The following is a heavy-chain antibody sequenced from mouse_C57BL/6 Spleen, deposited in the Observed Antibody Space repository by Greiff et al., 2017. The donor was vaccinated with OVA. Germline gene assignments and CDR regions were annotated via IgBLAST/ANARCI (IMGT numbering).Heavy chain of an antibody. CDR1: GYTFTSYW. CDR2: INPSNGGT. D-gene: IGHD4-1*01. V-gene: IGHV1-53*01. CDR3: AREQLTGTGDLDY. J-gene: IGHJ2*01. Sequence: QVQLQQPGTELVKPGASVKLSCKASGYTFTSYWMHWVKQRPGQGLEWIGNINPSNGGTNYNEKFKSKATLTVDKSSSTAYMQLSSLTSEDSAVYDCAREQLTGTGDLDYWGQGTTLTVSS.